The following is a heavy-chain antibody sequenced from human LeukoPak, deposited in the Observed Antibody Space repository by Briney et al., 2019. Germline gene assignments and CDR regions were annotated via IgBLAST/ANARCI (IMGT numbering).Heavy chain of an antibody. CDR1: GFTFSSYS. J-gene: IGHJ3*01. D-gene: IGHD4-23*01. CDR2: INWNGGRT. CDR3: ARDLHINVVTPGSTGLDS. V-gene: IGHV3-20*04. Sequence: GGSLRLSCAASGFTFSSYSMNWVRQAPGKGLEWVAGINWNGGRTGYAESLKGRFTISRDNAKSPLFLQMDSLRAEDTALYYCARDLHINVVTPGSTGLDSWGQGTMVTVSS.